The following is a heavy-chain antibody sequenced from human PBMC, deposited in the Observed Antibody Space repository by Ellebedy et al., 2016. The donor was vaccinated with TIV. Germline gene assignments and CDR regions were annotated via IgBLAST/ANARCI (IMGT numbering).Heavy chain of an antibody. D-gene: IGHD6-13*01. Sequence: GESLKTSCAASGFTVSSNYMSRFRQAPGKGPEWVSYISYSGDLMYYADSVKGRFTTSRDNAENSLYLQMNSLRAEDTAVYYCARLGVIAAAGASDYWGQGTLVIVSS. V-gene: IGHV3-11*01. CDR2: ISYSGDLM. CDR1: GFTVSSNY. CDR3: ARLGVIAAAGASDY. J-gene: IGHJ4*02.